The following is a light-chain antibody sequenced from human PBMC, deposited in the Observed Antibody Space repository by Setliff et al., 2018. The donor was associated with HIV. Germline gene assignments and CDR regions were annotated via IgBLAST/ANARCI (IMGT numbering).Light chain of an antibody. J-gene: IGKJ5*01. Sequence: EIVLTQSPATLSLSPGERATLSCRASQSVNSYLAWYQQKPGQAPRLLIYDASNRATGIPARFSGSGSAPDFTLTISSLEPEDFAVYYCQQRSNSFTFGQGTRLEIK. V-gene: IGKV3-11*01. CDR3: QQRSNSFT. CDR2: DAS. CDR1: QSVNSY.